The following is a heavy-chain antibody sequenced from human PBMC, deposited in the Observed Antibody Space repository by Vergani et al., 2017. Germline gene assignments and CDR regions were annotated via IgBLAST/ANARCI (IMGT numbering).Heavy chain of an antibody. CDR1: GYSISSDYY. Sequence: QVQLQESGPGLVKPSKTLSLTCTVSGYSISSDYYWGWIRQSPGKGLEWRGSIYHGENTFYNPSLKSRVAISADTSKNQFSLKVTSVTAADTAVYYCAKTGIASVGTGGVLWGQGTQVTVSS. J-gene: IGHJ1*01. CDR2: IYHGENT. D-gene: IGHD6-13*01. V-gene: IGHV4-38-2*02. CDR3: AKTGIASVGTGGVL.